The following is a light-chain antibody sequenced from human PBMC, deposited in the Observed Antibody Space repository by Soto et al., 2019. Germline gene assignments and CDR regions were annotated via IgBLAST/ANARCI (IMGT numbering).Light chain of an antibody. J-gene: IGLJ3*02. V-gene: IGLV1-44*01. CDR1: SSNIGSNT. CDR2: SNN. Sequence: QSVLTQPPSASGTPGQRVTSSCSGSSSNIGSNTVHWYQQLPGTAPKLLIYSNNQRPSGVPDRFSGSKSGTSASLAISGLQSEDEADYYCAAWDDRLNGWVFGGGTKLTVL. CDR3: AAWDDRLNGWV.